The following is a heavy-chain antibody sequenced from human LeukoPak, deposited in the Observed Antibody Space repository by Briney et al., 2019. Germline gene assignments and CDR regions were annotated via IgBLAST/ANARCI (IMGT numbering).Heavy chain of an antibody. CDR2: ISSSSSTI. CDR3: AREEYQLLPDYYYMDV. V-gene: IGHV3-48*01. D-gene: IGHD2-2*01. J-gene: IGHJ6*03. CDR1: GFTFSSYS. Sequence: PGGSLRLSCAASGFTFSSYSMNWVRQAPGKGLEWVSYISSSSSTIYYADSVKGRFTISRDNAKSSLYLQMHSLRAEDTAVYYCAREEYQLLPDYYYMDVWGKGTTVTVSS.